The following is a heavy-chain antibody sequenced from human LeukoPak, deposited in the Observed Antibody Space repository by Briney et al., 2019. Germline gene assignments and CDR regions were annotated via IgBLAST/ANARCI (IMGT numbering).Heavy chain of an antibody. D-gene: IGHD3-10*01. CDR2: IKQDGSEK. CDR3: ARVYGFSGDDY. CDR1: GFTFSSYW. V-gene: IGHV3-7*01. Sequence: GGYLSRSCAASGFTFSSYWMSRVRQAPGNGLEGVANIKQDGSEKYYVDTVKGRFTISRDNAKNSLYLQMNSLRAEDTAVYYCARVYGFSGDDYWGQGTLVTVSS. J-gene: IGHJ4*02.